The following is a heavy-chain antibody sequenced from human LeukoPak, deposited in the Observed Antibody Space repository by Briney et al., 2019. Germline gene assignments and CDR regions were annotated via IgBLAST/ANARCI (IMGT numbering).Heavy chain of an antibody. CDR3: ARHIGGGIEDMDV. CDR1: GGSIGTYY. D-gene: IGHD3-16*02. J-gene: IGHJ6*03. CDR2: IYVTGST. Sequence: SETLSLTCIVSGGSIGTYYWSWIRQSPAKGLEWIGYIYVTGSTRYNPYLQSRVTNSVDTSRNQFFLKMSSVTAADTAVYYCARHIGGGIEDMDVWGTGTKVTVSS. V-gene: IGHV4-59*08.